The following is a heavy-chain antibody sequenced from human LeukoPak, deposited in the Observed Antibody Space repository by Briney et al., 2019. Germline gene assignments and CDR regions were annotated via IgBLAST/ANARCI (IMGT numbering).Heavy chain of an antibody. J-gene: IGHJ5*02. Sequence: SQTLSLTCTVSGGSISSGGYYWSWIRQHPGKGLEWIGYIYYSGSTYYNPSLKSRVTISVDTSKNQFSLKQSSVTAADTAVYYCASLRRYGSGSYYQPSGYWFDPWGQGTLVTVSS. CDR2: IYYSGST. CDR3: ASLRRYGSGSYYQPSGYWFDP. CDR1: GGSISSGGYY. D-gene: IGHD3-10*01. V-gene: IGHV4-31*03.